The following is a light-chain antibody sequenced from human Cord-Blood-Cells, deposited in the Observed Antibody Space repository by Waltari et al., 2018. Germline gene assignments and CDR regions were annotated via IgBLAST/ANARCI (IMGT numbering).Light chain of an antibody. V-gene: IGKV3-20*01. Sequence: EIVLTQSPGTLSLSPGERATLSCRASQSVSSSYFAWYQQKPGQAPRPLIYGASSRATGIPDRFSGSGSGTDFTLTISRLEPEDFAVYYCQQYGSSPALTFGGGTKVEIK. CDR1: QSVSSSY. J-gene: IGKJ4*01. CDR2: GAS. CDR3: QQYGSSPALT.